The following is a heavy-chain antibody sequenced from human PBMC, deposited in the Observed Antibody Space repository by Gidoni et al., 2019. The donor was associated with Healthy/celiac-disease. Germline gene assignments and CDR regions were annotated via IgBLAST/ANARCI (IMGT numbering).Heavy chain of an antibody. CDR1: GFTFRSYG. D-gene: IGHD6-13*01. J-gene: IGHJ4*02. Sequence: QVQLVESGGGVVQPGWSLSLSCSASGFTFRSYGMHWVRQAPGKGLEWVAVISYDGSNKYYADSVKGRFTISRDNSKNTLYLQMNSLRAEDTAVYYCAKAGIAASSRNFDYWGQGTLVTVSS. CDR2: ISYDGSNK. V-gene: IGHV3-30*18. CDR3: AKAGIAASSRNFDY.